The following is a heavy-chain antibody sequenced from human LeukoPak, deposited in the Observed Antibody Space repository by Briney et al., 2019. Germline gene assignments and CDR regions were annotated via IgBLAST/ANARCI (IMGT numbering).Heavy chain of an antibody. D-gene: IGHD3-3*01. V-gene: IGHV4-34*01. CDR1: GGSFSGYY. J-gene: IGHJ5*02. Sequence: SETLSLTCAVYGGSFSGYYWSWIRQPPGKGLEWIGEINHSGSTNYNPSLKSRVTISVDTSKNQFSLKLSSVTAADTAVYYCARGETGFTIFGVVTQSNWFDPWGQGTLVTVSS. CDR3: ARGETGFTIFGVVTQSNWFDP. CDR2: INHSGST.